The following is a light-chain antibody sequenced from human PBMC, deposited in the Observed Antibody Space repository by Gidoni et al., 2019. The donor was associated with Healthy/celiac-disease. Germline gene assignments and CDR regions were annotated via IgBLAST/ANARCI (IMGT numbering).Light chain of an antibody. V-gene: IGKV1-39*01. CDR1: QSSSSY. Sequence: DIQLTQSPSSLSASVGDRVTITCRASQSSSSYLNWYQQKPGKAPKLLIYAASSLQSGVPSRFSGSGSGTDFTLTISSLQPEDFATYYCQQSYSTPRTFXQXTKVEFK. CDR2: AAS. J-gene: IGKJ1*01. CDR3: QQSYSTPRT.